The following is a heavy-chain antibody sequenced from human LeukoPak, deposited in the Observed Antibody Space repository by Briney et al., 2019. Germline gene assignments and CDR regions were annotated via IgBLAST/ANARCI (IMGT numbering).Heavy chain of an antibody. Sequence: TGGSLRLSCAASGFTFSKYSMTWVRQAPGKGLEWVSYISGSGSTIYYADSVKGRLTISRDNAKNSLYLQMNSLRAEDTAVYYCARGVRFGELGAVYWGQGTLVTVSS. D-gene: IGHD3-10*01. CDR1: GFTFSKYS. V-gene: IGHV3-48*04. CDR3: ARGVRFGELGAVY. J-gene: IGHJ4*02. CDR2: ISGSGSTI.